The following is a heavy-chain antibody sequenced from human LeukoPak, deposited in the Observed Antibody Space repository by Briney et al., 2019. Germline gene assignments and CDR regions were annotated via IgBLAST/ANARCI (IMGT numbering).Heavy chain of an antibody. J-gene: IGHJ4*02. D-gene: IGHD3-22*01. CDR1: GFIFSNYA. V-gene: IGHV3-30*04. CDR2: ISYDGSNK. CDR3: ARAAYDSSGGLDY. Sequence: PGGSLRLSCAASGFIFSNYALAWVRQAPGKGLEWVAVISYDGSNKYYADSVKGRFTISRDNSKNTLYLQMNSLRAEDTAVYYCARAAYDSSGGLDYWGQGTLVTVSS.